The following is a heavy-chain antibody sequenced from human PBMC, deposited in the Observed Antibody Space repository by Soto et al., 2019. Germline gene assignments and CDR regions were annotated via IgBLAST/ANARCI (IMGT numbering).Heavy chain of an antibody. CDR2: IHESGST. CDR3: AAIPTDYYYYNVDV. Sequence: KPSETLSLTCIVSGASISGFYWSWIRQPPGKGLEWIGYIHESGSTNYNPSLKSRITISVDTSKSQFSLKLTSVTAADTAVYYCAAIPTDYYYYNVDVWSHGTRVTDAS. V-gene: IGHV4-59*01. CDR1: GASISGFY. J-gene: IGHJ6*02. D-gene: IGHD2-2*02.